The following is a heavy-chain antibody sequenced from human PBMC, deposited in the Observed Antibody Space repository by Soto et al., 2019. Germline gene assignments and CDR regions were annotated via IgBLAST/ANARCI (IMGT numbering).Heavy chain of an antibody. V-gene: IGHV1-69*01. D-gene: IGHD3-22*01. CDR2: IIPIFGTT. CDR1: RDPFSTST. CDR3: RSSTYDYDSKEDWFDP. Sequence: QVQLVQSGAEVKKPGSSVKVSCKASRDPFSTSTISWVRQAPGQGLEWMGGIIPIFGTTNYAQKFQDRVTITADESTNAAFLELSSLRSEDTAVYYCRSSTYDYDSKEDWFDPWGQGTLVTVSS. J-gene: IGHJ5*02.